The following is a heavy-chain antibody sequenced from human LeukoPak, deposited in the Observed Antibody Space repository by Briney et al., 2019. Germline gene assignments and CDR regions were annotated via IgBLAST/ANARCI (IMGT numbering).Heavy chain of an antibody. V-gene: IGHV4-39*01. D-gene: IGHD6-6*01. Sequence: PSETLSLTCTVSGGSISGSSYYWGWIRQPPGKGLEWIGSIYYSGSTYYNPSLKSRVTISVDTSKNQFSLKLSSVTAADTAVYYCADLESSSTAFDIWGQGTMVTVSS. CDR2: IYYSGST. CDR3: ADLESSSTAFDI. J-gene: IGHJ3*02. CDR1: GGSISGSSYY.